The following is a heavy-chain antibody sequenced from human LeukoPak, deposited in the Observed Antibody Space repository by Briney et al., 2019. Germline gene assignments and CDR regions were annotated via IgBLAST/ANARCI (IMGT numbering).Heavy chain of an antibody. V-gene: IGHV3-48*03. D-gene: IGHD3-10*02. Sequence: GGSLRLSCAASGFTFSSYEMNWVRQAPGKGLEWVSYISSSGSTIYYADSVKGRFTISRDNAKNSLYLQMNRLRAEDTAVYYCAELGITMIGGVWGKGTTVTVSS. CDR1: GFTFSSYE. CDR2: ISSSGSTI. J-gene: IGHJ6*04. CDR3: AELGITMIGGV.